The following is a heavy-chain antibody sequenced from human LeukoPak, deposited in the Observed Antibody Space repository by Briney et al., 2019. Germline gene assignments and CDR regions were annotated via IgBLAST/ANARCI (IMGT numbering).Heavy chain of an antibody. Sequence: SETLSLTCAVYGGSYSGYYWSWIRQPPGKGLEWIGEINHSGSTNYNPSLKSRVTISVDTSKNQFSLKLSSVTAADTAMYYCAKSNGYGLIDYWGQGTLVTVSS. D-gene: IGHD5-12*01. CDR3: AKSNGYGLIDY. J-gene: IGHJ4*02. CDR2: INHSGST. V-gene: IGHV4-34*01. CDR1: GGSYSGYY.